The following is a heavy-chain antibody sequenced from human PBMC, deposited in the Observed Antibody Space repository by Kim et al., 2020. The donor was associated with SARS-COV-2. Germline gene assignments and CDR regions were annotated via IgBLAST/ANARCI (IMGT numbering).Heavy chain of an antibody. Sequence: GESLKISCKGSGYSFTSYWISWVRQMPGKGLEWMGRIDPSDSYTNYSPSFQGHVTISADKSISTAYLQWSSLKASDTAMYYCARPLDSSGNDQEWAFDIWGQGTMVTVSS. V-gene: IGHV5-10-1*01. CDR2: IDPSDSYT. CDR1: GYSFTSYW. CDR3: ARPLDSSGNDQEWAFDI. J-gene: IGHJ3*02. D-gene: IGHD3-22*01.